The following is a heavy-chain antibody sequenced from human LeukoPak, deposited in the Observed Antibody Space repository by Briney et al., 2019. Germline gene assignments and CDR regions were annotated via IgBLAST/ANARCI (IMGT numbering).Heavy chain of an antibody. CDR3: AREQWLVLNYFDS. CDR1: GFSFSSSW. Sequence: GGSLRLSCAASGFSFSSSWMSWVRQAPGKGLEWVAHINQDGSENDYVDSVKSRFTISRDNAKNSLYLQMNSLRAEDTAVYYCAREQWLVLNYFDSWGQGTLVTVSS. CDR2: INQDGSEN. D-gene: IGHD6-19*01. J-gene: IGHJ4*02. V-gene: IGHV3-7*01.